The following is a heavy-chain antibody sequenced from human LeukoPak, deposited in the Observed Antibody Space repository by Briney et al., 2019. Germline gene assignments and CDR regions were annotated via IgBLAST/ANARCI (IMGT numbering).Heavy chain of an antibody. V-gene: IGHV4-30-4*08. CDR1: GGSISSGDYY. D-gene: IGHD2-2*01. Sequence: SETLSLTCTVSGGSISSGDYYWSWIRQPPGKGLEWIGYIYYSGSTYYNPSLKSRVTISVDTSKNQFSLKLSSVTAADTAVYYCARTQLLSPTYYYCYMDVWGKGTTVTVSS. J-gene: IGHJ6*03. CDR3: ARTQLLSPTYYYCYMDV. CDR2: IYYSGST.